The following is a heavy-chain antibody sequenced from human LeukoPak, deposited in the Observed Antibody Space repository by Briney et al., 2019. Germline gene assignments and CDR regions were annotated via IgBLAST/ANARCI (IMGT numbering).Heavy chain of an antibody. CDR3: AGLVGRYSSGLYYYYFDY. V-gene: IGHV4-4*02. J-gene: IGHJ4*02. D-gene: IGHD3-22*01. Sequence: SGTLSLTCTVSGDSINSLDLWSWVRQPPGKGLEWIGEMYLSGTTHSNPSVKSRVTISINKSKNQFFLNLSSVTAADTAVYYCAGLVGRYSSGLYYYYFDYWGQGTLVTVSS. CDR1: GDSINSLDL. CDR2: MYLSGTT.